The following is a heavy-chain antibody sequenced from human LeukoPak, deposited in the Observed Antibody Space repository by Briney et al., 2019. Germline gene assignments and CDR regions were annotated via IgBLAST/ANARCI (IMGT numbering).Heavy chain of an antibody. Sequence: GRSLRLSCAASGFTFSSYGMHWDRQAPGKGLEWVAVISYDGSNKYYADSVKGRFTISRDNSKNTLYLQMNSLRAEDTAVYYCAKEFQGIAVAGDFDYWGQGTLVTVSS. CDR1: GFTFSSYG. CDR2: ISYDGSNK. J-gene: IGHJ4*02. D-gene: IGHD6-19*01. V-gene: IGHV3-30*18. CDR3: AKEFQGIAVAGDFDY.